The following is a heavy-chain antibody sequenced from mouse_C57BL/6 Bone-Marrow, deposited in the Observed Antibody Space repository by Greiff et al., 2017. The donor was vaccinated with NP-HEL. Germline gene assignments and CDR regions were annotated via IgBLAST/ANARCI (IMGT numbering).Heavy chain of an antibody. D-gene: IGHD1-1*01. J-gene: IGHJ3*01. CDR2: ISSGSSTI. Sequence: EVMLVESGGGLVKPGGSLKLSCAASGFTFSDYGMHWVRQAPEKGLEWVAYISSGSSTIYYADTVKGRFTISRDNAKNTLFLQMTSLRSEDTAMYYCVTYYYGSSWSLFAYWGQGTLVTVSA. CDR1: GFTFSDYG. V-gene: IGHV5-17*01. CDR3: VTYYYGSSWSLFAY.